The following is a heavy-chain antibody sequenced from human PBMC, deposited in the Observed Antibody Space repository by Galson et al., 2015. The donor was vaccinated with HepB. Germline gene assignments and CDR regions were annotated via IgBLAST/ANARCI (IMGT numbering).Heavy chain of an antibody. CDR3: ASTPRYYYGMDV. J-gene: IGHJ6*02. CDR1: GFTFSSYS. V-gene: IGHV3-21*01. Sequence: SLRLSCAASGFTFSSYSMNWVRQAPGKGLEWVSSISSSSSYIYYADSVKGRFTISRDNAKNSLYLQMNSLRAEDTAVYYCASTPRYYYGMDVWGQGTTVTVSS. CDR2: ISSSSSYI.